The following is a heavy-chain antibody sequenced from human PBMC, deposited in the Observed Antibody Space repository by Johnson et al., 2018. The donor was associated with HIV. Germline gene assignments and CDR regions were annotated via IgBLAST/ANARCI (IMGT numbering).Heavy chain of an antibody. CDR1: GFTFSDYY. Sequence: QVQLVESGGGLVKPGGSLRLSCAASGFTFSDYYMSWIRQAPGTGLVCVSYLSSSGSTIYYAASVKGRFTISRDNAKNSLYLQMNSLIAEDTAVYYCARDVGSGPAFDIWGQGTMVTVSS. CDR3: ARDVGSGPAFDI. J-gene: IGHJ3*02. CDR2: LSSSGSTI. D-gene: IGHD2-15*01. V-gene: IGHV3-11*04.